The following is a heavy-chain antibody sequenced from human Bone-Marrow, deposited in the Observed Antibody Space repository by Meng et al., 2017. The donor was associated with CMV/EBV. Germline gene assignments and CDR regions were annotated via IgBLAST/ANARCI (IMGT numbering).Heavy chain of an antibody. J-gene: IGHJ4*02. D-gene: IGHD6-6*01. CDR3: ARDSSIAARTIDY. V-gene: IGHV4-34*01. CDR1: GGSFSGYY. CDR2: INHSGST. Sequence: GSLRLXCAVYGGSFSGYYWSWIRQPPGKGLEWIGEINHSGSTYYNPSLKSRVTISVDTSKNQFSLKLSSVTAADTAVYYCARDSSIAARTIDYWGQGTLVTVSS.